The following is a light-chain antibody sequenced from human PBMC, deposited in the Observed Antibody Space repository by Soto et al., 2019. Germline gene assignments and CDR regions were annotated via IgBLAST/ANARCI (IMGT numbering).Light chain of an antibody. CDR2: AAS. V-gene: IGKV3-11*01. Sequence: EIVLTQSPATLSLSPGERATLSCRASQSVGTHLAWYQQKPGQAPRLLIYAASNRATGIPARFSGSGSWTDFTLTISILEPEDFAVYYCQQGIYWPPITFGQGTRLEIK. J-gene: IGKJ5*01. CDR3: QQGIYWPPIT. CDR1: QSVGTH.